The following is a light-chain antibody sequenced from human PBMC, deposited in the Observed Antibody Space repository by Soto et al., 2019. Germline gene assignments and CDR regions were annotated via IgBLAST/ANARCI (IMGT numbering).Light chain of an antibody. CDR3: QQSYSYPLT. Sequence: AIRMTQSPSSLSASIGDRVTITCRASHGINNYVAGYQQKPGKAPKFLIDDAFTLQSGVPSRFNGSGSGADFTLTIRNRQSEDFANYYCQQSYSYPLTFGGGTKVEIK. V-gene: IGKV1-8*01. J-gene: IGKJ4*01. CDR2: DAF. CDR1: HGINNY.